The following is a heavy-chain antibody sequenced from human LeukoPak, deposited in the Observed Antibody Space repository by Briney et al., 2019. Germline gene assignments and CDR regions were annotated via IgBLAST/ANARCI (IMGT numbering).Heavy chain of an antibody. V-gene: IGHV3-53*01. J-gene: IGHJ4*02. CDR3: ARLPDYAGNSDYFDY. CDR2: IYSGGST. D-gene: IGHD4-23*01. Sequence: GGSLRLSCAASGFTVSSNYMSWVRQAPGKGLEWVSVIYSGGSTYYADSVKGRFTISRDNSKNTLYLQMNSLRAEDTAVYYCARLPDYAGNSDYFDYWGQGTLVTVSS. CDR1: GFTVSSNY.